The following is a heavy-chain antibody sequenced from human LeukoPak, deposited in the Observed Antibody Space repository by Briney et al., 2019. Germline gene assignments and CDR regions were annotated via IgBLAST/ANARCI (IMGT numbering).Heavy chain of an antibody. Sequence: PSQTLSLTCAVSGGSISSGGYSWSWIRQPPGKGLEWIGYIYHSGSTYYNPSLKSRVTISVDRSKNQFSPKLSSVTAADTAVYYCARGAVYDYVWGSFDYWGQGTLVTVSS. CDR2: IYHSGST. V-gene: IGHV4-30-2*01. J-gene: IGHJ4*02. CDR1: GGSISSGGYS. CDR3: ARGAVYDYVWGSFDY. D-gene: IGHD3-16*01.